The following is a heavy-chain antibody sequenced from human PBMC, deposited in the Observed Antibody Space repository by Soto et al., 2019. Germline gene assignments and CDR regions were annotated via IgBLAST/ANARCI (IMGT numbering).Heavy chain of an antibody. V-gene: IGHV4-59*01. CDR1: GGSISSYY. Sequence: QVQLLESGPGLVKPSETLSLTCTVSGGSISSYYWSWIRQPPGKGLEWIGYIYYSGSTNYNPSLKSRVTISVDTSKNQFSLKLSSVTAADTAVYHCAREDEILTGYIDHWGQGTLVTVSS. CDR3: AREDEILTGYIDH. J-gene: IGHJ4*02. D-gene: IGHD3-9*01. CDR2: IYYSGST.